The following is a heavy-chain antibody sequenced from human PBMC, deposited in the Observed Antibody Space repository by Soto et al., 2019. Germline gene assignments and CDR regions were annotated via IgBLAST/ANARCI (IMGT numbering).Heavy chain of an antibody. CDR2: ITSDGTTI. CDR3: ARDLVAGTPYYYYGMDV. CDR1: GFTFSNYW. Sequence: PGGSLRLSCAASGFTFSNYWVHWVRQAPGKGLMWVSRITSDGTTINYADSVEGRFTISRDNSKNTLYLQMNSLRAEDTAVYYCARDLVAGTPYYYYGMDVWGQGTTVTVSS. J-gene: IGHJ6*02. V-gene: IGHV3-74*01. D-gene: IGHD1-7*01.